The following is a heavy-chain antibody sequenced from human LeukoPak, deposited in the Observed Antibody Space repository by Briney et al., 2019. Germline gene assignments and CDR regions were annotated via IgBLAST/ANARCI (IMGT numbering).Heavy chain of an antibody. V-gene: IGHV3-30*02. CDR2: IWYDGSNK. D-gene: IGHD6-6*01. Sequence: GGSLRLSCAASGFTFSSYGMHWVRQAPGKGLEWVAVIWYDGSNKYYADSVKGRFTISRDNSKNTLYLQMNSLRAEDTAVYYCATPAPSIAIYDAFDIWGQGTMVTVSS. J-gene: IGHJ3*02. CDR3: ATPAPSIAIYDAFDI. CDR1: GFTFSSYG.